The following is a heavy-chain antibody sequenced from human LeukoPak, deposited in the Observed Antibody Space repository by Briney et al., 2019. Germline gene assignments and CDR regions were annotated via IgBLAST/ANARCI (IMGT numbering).Heavy chain of an antibody. D-gene: IGHD3-9*01. V-gene: IGHV4-4*07. CDR2: IYTSGST. Sequence: SETLSLTCTVSGGSISSYYWSWIRQPAGKGLEWIGRIYTSGSTNYNPSLKSRVTISVDTSKNQFSLKLSSVTAADTAVYYCARHTYYDILTGYYDGGLDYWGQGTLVTVSS. CDR1: GGSISSYY. CDR3: ARHTYYDILTGYYDGGLDY. J-gene: IGHJ4*02.